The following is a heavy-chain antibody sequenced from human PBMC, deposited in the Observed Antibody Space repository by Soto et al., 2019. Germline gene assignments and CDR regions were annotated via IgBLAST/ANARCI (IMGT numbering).Heavy chain of an antibody. J-gene: IGHJ4*02. CDR3: TTELGSNSVNPLNY. CDR1: GFPFSNAW. D-gene: IGHD1-26*01. V-gene: IGHV3-15*07. Sequence: TGGSLRLSCAGSGFPFSNAWMHWVRQAPGKGLEWVGRIKSKPDGGATDYAAPVQGRFTISRDDSKNTLFLQMKSLKTEDTAVYFYTTELGSNSVNPLNYWGQGTPVTVSS. CDR2: IKSKPDGGAT.